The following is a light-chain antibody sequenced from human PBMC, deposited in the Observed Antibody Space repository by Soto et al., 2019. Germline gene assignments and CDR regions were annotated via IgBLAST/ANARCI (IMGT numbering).Light chain of an antibody. CDR1: SSDTAGYNY. CDR3: SSYTTSNTPLYV. CDR2: EVS. V-gene: IGLV2-14*01. J-gene: IGLJ1*01. Sequence: QSALTQPASVSGSPGQSITISCTGTSSDTAGYNYVSCYQQHPGKAPKLRIYEVSNRPSGVSNRFSGSQSGNTASLTISGLQAEDEANYYCSSYTTSNTPLYVFGTGTKVTV.